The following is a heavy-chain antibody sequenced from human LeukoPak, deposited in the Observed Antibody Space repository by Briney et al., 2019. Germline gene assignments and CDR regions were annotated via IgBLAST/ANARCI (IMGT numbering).Heavy chain of an antibody. CDR1: GYSFTTYW. Sequence: GESLRISCKTSGYSFTTYWIGWVRQMPGAGLEWVGAIYPDGSDTRYSPSFQGQVVISADRSIRTASLQWNTLKTSDTAMYYCVRQRGASGTINHFDPWGQGTLVTVSS. J-gene: IGHJ5*02. D-gene: IGHD3-10*01. V-gene: IGHV5-51*01. CDR3: VRQRGASGTINHFDP. CDR2: IYPDGSDT.